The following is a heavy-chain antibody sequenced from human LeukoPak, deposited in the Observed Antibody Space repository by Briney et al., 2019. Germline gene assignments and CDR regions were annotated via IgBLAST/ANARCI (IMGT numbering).Heavy chain of an antibody. D-gene: IGHD3-22*01. CDR1: GGSLSTYY. J-gene: IGHJ4*02. V-gene: IGHV4-59*08. CDR3: ASSNYYDSSGDGY. Sequence: PSETLSLTCTVSGGSLSTYYWSWIRQPPGKGLEWIGYIYNSGSTNYSPSLRSRVTISVDTSKNQFSLKLSSVTAADTAVYYCASSNYYDSSGDGYWGQGTLVTVSS. CDR2: IYNSGST.